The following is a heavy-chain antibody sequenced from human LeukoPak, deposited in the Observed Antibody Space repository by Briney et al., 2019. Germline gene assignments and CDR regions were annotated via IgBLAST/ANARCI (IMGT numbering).Heavy chain of an antibody. V-gene: IGHV4-61*01. J-gene: IGHJ4*02. CDR2: IYYSGST. CDR3: ARGSGYGYDY. D-gene: IGHD5-18*01. Sequence: SETLSLTCTVSGGSVSSGSYYWSWIRQPPGKGLEWIGYIYYSGSTNYNPSLKSRVTISVDTSKNQFSLKLSSVTAADTAVYYCARGSGYGYDYWGQGTLVTVSS. CDR1: GGSVSSGSYY.